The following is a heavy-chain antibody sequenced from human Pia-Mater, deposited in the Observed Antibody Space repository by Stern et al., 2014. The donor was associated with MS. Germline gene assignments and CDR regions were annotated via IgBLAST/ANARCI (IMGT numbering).Heavy chain of an antibody. D-gene: IGHD6-13*01. Sequence: QLQLQESGPGLVKPSETLSLTCTVSGGSISSSSYYWGWIRQPPGKGLEWIGSIYYSGSTYYNPSLKSRVTISVDTSKNQLSLKLSFVTAADTAVYYCARRRAAAGAVLFDYWGQGTLVTVSS. V-gene: IGHV4-39*01. CDR3: ARRRAAAGAVLFDY. CDR2: IYYSGST. CDR1: GGSISSSSYY. J-gene: IGHJ4*02.